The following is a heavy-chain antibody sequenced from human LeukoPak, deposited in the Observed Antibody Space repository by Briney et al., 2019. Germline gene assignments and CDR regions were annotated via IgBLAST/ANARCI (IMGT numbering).Heavy chain of an antibody. J-gene: IGHJ4*02. D-gene: IGHD6-6*01. V-gene: IGHV3-23*01. Sequence: GGSLRLSCAASGFTFSSYGMSWVRQAPGKGLEWVSAISGSGGTTYYADSVRGRFIISRDNSKSTLYFQMNSLRGEDTAIYYCAKRSPYNSSSYYLDFWGQGTLVTVSS. CDR3: AKRSPYNSSSYYLDF. CDR2: ISGSGGTT. CDR1: GFTFSSYG.